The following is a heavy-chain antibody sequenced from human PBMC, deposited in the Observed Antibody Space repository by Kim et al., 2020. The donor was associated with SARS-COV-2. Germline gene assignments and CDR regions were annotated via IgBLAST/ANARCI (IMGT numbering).Heavy chain of an antibody. J-gene: IGHJ4*02. D-gene: IGHD6-6*01. Sequence: GNTNHAQKFPGRVTISKDTSTSTAYMELRSLRSDDTAVYYCARWVSSGLDYWGQGTLVTVSS. V-gene: IGHV1-18*01. CDR3: ARWVSSGLDY. CDR2: GNT.